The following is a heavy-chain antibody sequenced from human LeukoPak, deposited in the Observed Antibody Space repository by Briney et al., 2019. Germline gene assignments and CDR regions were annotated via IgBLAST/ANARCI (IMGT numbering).Heavy chain of an antibody. V-gene: IGHV4-4*07. CDR1: GGSIRDYS. D-gene: IGHD2-15*01. Sequence: PSETLSVTCTVSGGSIRDYSWSWLRQPAGKGLEWIGHIYINGNTNYSPSLKSRVTMSVDTSKNQFSLRLNSVTAADTAVYYCAKIFRLRRIDPWGQGTLVTLSS. CDR2: IYINGNT. J-gene: IGHJ5*02. CDR3: AKIFRLRRIDP.